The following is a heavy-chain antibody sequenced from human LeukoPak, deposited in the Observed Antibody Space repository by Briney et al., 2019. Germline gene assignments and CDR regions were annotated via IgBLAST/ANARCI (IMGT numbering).Heavy chain of an antibody. V-gene: IGHV1-2*06. CDR2: INPNTGVT. Sequence: ASVKVSRKASGYTFSGHYLHWVRQAPGQGLEWMGRINPNTGVTQYTENFQGRVTITRDTSASTAYMELSSLRSEDTAVYYCALEGYSSSWYWYFDYWGQGTLVTVSS. J-gene: IGHJ4*02. CDR3: ALEGYSSSWYWYFDY. D-gene: IGHD6-13*01. CDR1: GYTFSGHY.